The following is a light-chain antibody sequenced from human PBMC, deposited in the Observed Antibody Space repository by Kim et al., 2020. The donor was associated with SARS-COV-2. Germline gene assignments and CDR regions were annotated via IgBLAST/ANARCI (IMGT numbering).Light chain of an antibody. CDR2: AAS. V-gene: IGKV1-39*01. J-gene: IGKJ4*01. CDR1: QSISSY. Sequence: DIQMTQSPSSLSASVGDRVTITCRASQSISSYFNWYQQKPGKAPKLLIYAASSLQSGVPSRFSGSGSGTEFSLTISSLQPDDFASYYCQQSDSTPLTFGEGTKVDIK. CDR3: QQSDSTPLT.